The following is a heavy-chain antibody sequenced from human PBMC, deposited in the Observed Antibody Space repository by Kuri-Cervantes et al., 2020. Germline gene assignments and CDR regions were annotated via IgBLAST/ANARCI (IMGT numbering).Heavy chain of an antibody. D-gene: IGHD4-17*01. CDR1: GFTVSSNY. CDR3: ASPHDYGDYYGMDV. V-gene: IGHV3-53*05. CDR2: IYSGGST. Sequence: LSLTCAASGFTVSSNYMSWVRQAPGKGLEWVSVIYSGGSTYYADSVKGRFTISRDNSKNTLYLQMNSLRAEDTAVYYCASPHDYGDYYGMDVWGQGTTVTVSS. J-gene: IGHJ6*02.